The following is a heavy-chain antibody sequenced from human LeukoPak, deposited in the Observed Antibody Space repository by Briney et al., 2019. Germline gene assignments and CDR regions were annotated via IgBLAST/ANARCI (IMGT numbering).Heavy chain of an antibody. Sequence: SETLSLTSGVYGGSFSDYYWGYSCQAPGKGLEWIEEINHTGSTDYSPSLKSRVTISVDTSKNQFSLKLSSVTAADTAVYYCARHGEKWFGELFFDYWGQGTLVTVSS. CDR2: INHTGST. CDR1: GGSFSDYY. CDR3: ARHGEKWFGELFFDY. V-gene: IGHV4-34*01. D-gene: IGHD3-10*01. J-gene: IGHJ4*02.